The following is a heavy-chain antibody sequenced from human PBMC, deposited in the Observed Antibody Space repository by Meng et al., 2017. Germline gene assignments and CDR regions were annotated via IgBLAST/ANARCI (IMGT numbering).Heavy chain of an antibody. CDR2: INPKSGDT. J-gene: IGHJ4*02. CDR1: GYTFPDYW. D-gene: IGHD6-13*01. Sequence: VQCVQSVVEVKKPGASGKVSCKASGYTFPDYWLHWVRRAPGQGLEWMGRINPKSGDTHYAQRFQGRVTMTGDTSISTAYMELSGLRADDTAMYYCARDEDISAAGKLFGDYWGQGTLVTVSS. CDR3: ARDEDISAAGKLFGDY. V-gene: IGHV1-2*06.